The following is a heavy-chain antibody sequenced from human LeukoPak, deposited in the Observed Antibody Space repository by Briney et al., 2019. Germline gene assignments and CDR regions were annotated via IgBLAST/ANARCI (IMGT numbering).Heavy chain of an antibody. CDR3: AIDYGDYDNYFDY. D-gene: IGHD4-17*01. J-gene: IGHJ4*02. CDR1: GFTFSSYW. CDR2: INSDGSST. V-gene: IGHV3-74*01. Sequence: PGGSLRLSCAASGFTFSSYWMHWVRQAPGKGLVWVSRINSDGSSTSYADSVKGRFTISRDNSKNTLYLQMNSLRAEDTAVYYCAIDYGDYDNYFDYWGQGTLVTVSS.